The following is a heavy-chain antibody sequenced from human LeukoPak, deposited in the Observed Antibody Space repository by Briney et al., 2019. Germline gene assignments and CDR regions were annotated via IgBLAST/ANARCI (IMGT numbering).Heavy chain of an antibody. D-gene: IGHD3-16*01. Sequence: GGSLRLSCAASGFTFSSYATSWVRQAPGKGLEWVSAISGSGGSTYYADSVKGRFTISRDNSKNTLYLQMNSLRADDTAIYYCARNQQLGGHSYYYYGMDVWGLGTTVTVSS. V-gene: IGHV3-23*01. CDR2: ISGSGGST. J-gene: IGHJ6*02. CDR3: ARNQQLGGHSYYYYGMDV. CDR1: GFTFSSYA.